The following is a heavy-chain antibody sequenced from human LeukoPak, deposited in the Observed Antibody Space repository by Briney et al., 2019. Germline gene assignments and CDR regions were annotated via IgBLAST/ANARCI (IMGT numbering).Heavy chain of an antibody. V-gene: IGHV3-15*01. Sequence: GGSLTLSCAASGFTFSNDWMNWVRQVPGKGLEWVGRIKSKTDGETTDYAAHVRGRFTISRDDSKTTLYLQMNSLKTEDTAIYYCTTGAYSSGWLFDYWGQGTLVTVST. CDR2: IKSKTDGETT. J-gene: IGHJ4*02. CDR1: GFTFSNDW. D-gene: IGHD6-19*01. CDR3: TTGAYSSGWLFDY.